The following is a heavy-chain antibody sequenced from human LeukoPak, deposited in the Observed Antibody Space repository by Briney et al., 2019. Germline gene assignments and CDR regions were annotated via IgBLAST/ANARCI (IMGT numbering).Heavy chain of an antibody. CDR3: AKEKGSTDYVYGMDV. Sequence: LSGGSLRLSCAASGFTFSSYAMSWARQAPGKGLEWVSAISGSGGSTYYADSVKGRFTISRDNSKNTLYLQMNSLRAEDTAGYYRAKEKGSTDYVYGMDVWGQRTTVTVSS. CDR1: GFTFSSYA. V-gene: IGHV3-23*01. D-gene: IGHD3-16*01. J-gene: IGHJ6*02. CDR2: ISGSGGST.